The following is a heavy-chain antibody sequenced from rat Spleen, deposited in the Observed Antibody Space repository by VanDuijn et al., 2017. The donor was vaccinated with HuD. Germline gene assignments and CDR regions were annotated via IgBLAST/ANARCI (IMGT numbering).Heavy chain of an antibody. D-gene: IGHD1-5*01. CDR1: GFTLSNYD. Sequence: EVQLVESGGGLVQPGRSLKLSCVASGFTLSNYDMAWIRQGPRKGLEWISSISTDGGKIYYRDSVKGRFTISRDNARSTLYLQMDSLRSEDTATYYWTTERYPPFAYWGQGTLVTVSS. CDR3: TTERYPPFAY. CDR2: ISTDGGKI. J-gene: IGHJ3*01. V-gene: IGHV5S23*01.